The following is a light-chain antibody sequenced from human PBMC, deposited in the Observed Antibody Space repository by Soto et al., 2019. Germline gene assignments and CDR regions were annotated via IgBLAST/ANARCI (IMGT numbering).Light chain of an antibody. CDR3: LQYHYWWT. Sequence: IVMTQSPATLSLSPGEKANLSCRASQSISNNFAWFQQKPGQVPRLLIYGASNRATGVSARFSGSGSGTEFTLTISSLQSEDFAVYYCLQYHYWWTFGQGTKV. J-gene: IGKJ1*01. CDR2: GAS. V-gene: IGKV3-15*01. CDR1: QSISNN.